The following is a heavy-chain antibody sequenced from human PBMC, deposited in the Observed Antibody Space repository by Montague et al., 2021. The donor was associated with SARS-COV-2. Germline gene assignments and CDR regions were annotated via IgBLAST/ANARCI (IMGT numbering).Heavy chain of an antibody. D-gene: IGHD6-13*01. J-gene: IGHJ5*02. CDR1: GFSLSTSGMC. CDR3: ARILVAAAGSPFDP. V-gene: IGHV2-70*11. Sequence: PALVEPTQTLTLTCTFSGFSLSTSGMCVSWIRQPPGKALEWLARFDWDDDKYYSTSLKTRLTISKGTSKNQVVLTMTNMDPVDTATYYCARILVAAAGSPFDPWGQGTLVTVTS. CDR2: FDWDDDK.